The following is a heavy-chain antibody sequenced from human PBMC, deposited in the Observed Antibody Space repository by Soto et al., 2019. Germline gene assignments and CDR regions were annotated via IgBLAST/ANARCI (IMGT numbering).Heavy chain of an antibody. D-gene: IGHD4-17*01. CDR1: GGTFSSYT. Sequence: VSCKASGGTFSSYTISWVRQAPGQGLEWMGGIIPIFGTANYIQKFQGRVTITADKSTSTAYMELSSLRSEDTAVYYCARVIYGDYGSGSYYYNGMDVWGPGTTVTVS. CDR2: IIPIFGTA. V-gene: IGHV1-69*06. CDR3: ARVIYGDYGSGSYYYNGMDV. J-gene: IGHJ6*02.